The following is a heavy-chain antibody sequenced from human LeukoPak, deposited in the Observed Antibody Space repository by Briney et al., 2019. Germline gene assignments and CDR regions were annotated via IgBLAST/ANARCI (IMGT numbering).Heavy chain of an antibody. D-gene: IGHD6-13*01. V-gene: IGHV4-39*07. CDR3: ARVRYSSSWYVGHYFDY. Sequence: SETLSLTCTVSSDSISSSSSYWGWIRQPPGKGLEWIGSISYSGSTYYNPSLKGRVTILLDTSKNQFSLKLNSVTAADTAVYSCARVRYSSSWYVGHYFDYWGQGTLVTVSS. CDR1: SDSISSSSSY. CDR2: ISYSGST. J-gene: IGHJ4*02.